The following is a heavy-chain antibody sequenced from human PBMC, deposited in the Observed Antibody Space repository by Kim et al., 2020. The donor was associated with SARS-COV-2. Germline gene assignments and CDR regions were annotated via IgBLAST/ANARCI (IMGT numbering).Heavy chain of an antibody. D-gene: IGHD3-22*01. J-gene: IGHJ6*02. V-gene: IGHV3-21*01. CDR1: GFTFSSYS. Sequence: GGSLRLSCAASGFTFSSYSMNWVRQAPGKGLEWVSSISSSSSYIYYADSVKGRFTISRDNAKNSLYLQMNSLRAEDTAVYYCARGITMIVVATPSYYYGMDVWGQGTTVTVSS. CDR2: ISSSSSYI. CDR3: ARGITMIVVATPSYYYGMDV.